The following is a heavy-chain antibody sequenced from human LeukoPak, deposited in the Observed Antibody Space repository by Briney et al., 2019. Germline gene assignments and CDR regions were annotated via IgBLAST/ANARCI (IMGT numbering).Heavy chain of an antibody. V-gene: IGHV4-61*02. CDR3: ARLNYDILTGSDAFDY. CDR2: IYTSGST. J-gene: IGHJ4*02. Sequence: SETLSLTCTVSGGSISSGSYSWSWIRQPAGKGLEWIGRIYTSGSTNYNPSLKSRVTISVDTSKNQFSLKLSSVTAADTAVYYCARLNYDILTGSDAFDYWGQGTLVTVSS. D-gene: IGHD3-9*01. CDR1: GGSISSGSYS.